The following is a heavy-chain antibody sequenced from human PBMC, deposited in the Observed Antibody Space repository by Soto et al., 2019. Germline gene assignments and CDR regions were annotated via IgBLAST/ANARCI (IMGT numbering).Heavy chain of an antibody. J-gene: IGHJ4*02. Sequence: QVQLVQSGAEVKKPGASVKVYCKASGYTFTSYAMHWVRPAPGQRLEWMGWINAGNGNTKYSQKFQGRVTITRDTSASTADMELRSLRSEDTAVYYCARTTDSSGNFDYLGQGTLVTVSS. CDR2: INAGNGNT. D-gene: IGHD3-22*01. V-gene: IGHV1-3*01. CDR3: ARTTDSSGNFDY. CDR1: GYTFTSYA.